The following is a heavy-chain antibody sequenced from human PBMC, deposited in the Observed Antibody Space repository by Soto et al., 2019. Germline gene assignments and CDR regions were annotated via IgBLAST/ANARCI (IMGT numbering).Heavy chain of an antibody. J-gene: IGHJ4*02. CDR2: IYGGGST. V-gene: IGHV3-53*01. CDR1: GFSVSNNY. CDR3: AREGVTGTTFEM. Sequence: GGSLRLSCAASGFSVSNNYMSWVRQAPGKGLEWVSVIYGGGSTYYADSVKGRFTISRDNSKNTVSLQMSSLRAEDTAMYYCAREGVTGTTFEMRGQGTLVTVSS. D-gene: IGHD1-7*01.